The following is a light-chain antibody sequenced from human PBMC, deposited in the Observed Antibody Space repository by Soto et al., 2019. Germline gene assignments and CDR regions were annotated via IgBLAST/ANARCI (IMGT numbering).Light chain of an antibody. J-gene: IGLJ1*01. CDR1: SSDVGAYNF. V-gene: IGLV2-11*01. Sequence: QSALTQPRSVSGSPGQSVTISCTGTSSDVGAYNFVSWYQQHPDKAPKLMIYDVTNRPSGVPDRFSGSKSDNTASLTISGLQAEDEADYYCSSYAGRYTFVFGTGTQLTVL. CDR3: SSYAGRYTFV. CDR2: DVT.